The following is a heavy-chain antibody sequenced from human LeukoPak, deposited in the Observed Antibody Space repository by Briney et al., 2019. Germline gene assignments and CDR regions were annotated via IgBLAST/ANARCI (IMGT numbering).Heavy chain of an antibody. J-gene: IGHJ6*02. V-gene: IGHV4-39*01. CDR3: ARLRCSSTSCYFYYYYYGMDV. D-gene: IGHD2-2*01. CDR1: GGSISSSSYY. Sequence: SETLSLTCTVSGGSISSSSYYWGWIRQPPGKGLEWIGSIYYSGSTYYNPSLKSRFTISVDTSKNQFSLKLSSVTAADTAVYYCARLRCSSTSCYFYYYYYGMDVWGQGTTVTVSS. CDR2: IYYSGST.